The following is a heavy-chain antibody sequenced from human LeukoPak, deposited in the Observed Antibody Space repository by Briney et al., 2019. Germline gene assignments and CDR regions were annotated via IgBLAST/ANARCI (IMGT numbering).Heavy chain of an antibody. D-gene: IGHD4-17*01. CDR3: ARESLAVTTYHFDY. J-gene: IGHJ4*02. Sequence: GGSLRLSCTVSGFTVSSNSMSWVRQAPGKGLEWVSYISRSGSNIYYADSVKGRFTISRDNAENSLYLQMNSLRAEDTAVYYCARESLAVTTYHFDYWGQGTLVTVSS. CDR1: GFTVSSNS. V-gene: IGHV3-48*04. CDR2: ISRSGSNI.